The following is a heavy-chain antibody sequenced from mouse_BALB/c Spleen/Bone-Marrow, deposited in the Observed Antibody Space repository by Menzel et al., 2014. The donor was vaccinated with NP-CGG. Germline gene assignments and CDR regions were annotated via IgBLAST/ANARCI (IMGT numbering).Heavy chain of an antibody. Sequence: EVQLQQSGPDLVKPSQSLSLTCTVTGYSITSGYSWHWIRQFPGNKLEWMGYIHYSGSTNYNPSLESRISITRDTSKNQFFLQLNSVTTEDIATYYCARRKGYYYGFDYWGQGTTLTVSS. CDR2: IHYSGST. D-gene: IGHD1-1*01. CDR3: ARRKGYYYGFDY. J-gene: IGHJ2*01. V-gene: IGHV3-1*02. CDR1: GYSITSGYS.